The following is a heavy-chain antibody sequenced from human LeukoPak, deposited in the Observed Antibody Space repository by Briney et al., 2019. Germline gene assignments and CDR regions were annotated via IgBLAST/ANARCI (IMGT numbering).Heavy chain of an antibody. Sequence: GGSLRLSCAASGFTFSSYDMSWVRQAPGKGLEWVSGISSNGDNTYYADSVKGRFTISRDNSKNTLHLQMNSLRAEDTALYHCAKVSWFGELLPRVQDYWGQGTLVTVSS. CDR2: ISSNGDNT. J-gene: IGHJ4*02. CDR3: AKVSWFGELLPRVQDY. V-gene: IGHV3-23*01. CDR1: GFTFSSYD. D-gene: IGHD3-10*01.